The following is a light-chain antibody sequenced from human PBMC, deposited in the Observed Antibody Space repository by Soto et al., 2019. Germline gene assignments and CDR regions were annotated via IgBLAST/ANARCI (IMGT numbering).Light chain of an antibody. J-gene: IGKJ5*01. CDR2: VAS. V-gene: IGKV3-20*01. CDR3: QQYGSSPPIT. Sequence: EIVLTQSPGTLSLSPGERATLSCRASRSVSSSYLAWYQQKPGLAPRLLIYVASSRATGIPDRFSGSGSGTDFSLTISRLEPEDFAVYYCQQYGSSPPITFGHGTRLEIK. CDR1: RSVSSSY.